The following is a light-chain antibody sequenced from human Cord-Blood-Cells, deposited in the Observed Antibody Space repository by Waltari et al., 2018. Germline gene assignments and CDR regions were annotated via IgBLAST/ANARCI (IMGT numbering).Light chain of an antibody. Sequence: QSALTQPASVSGSPGQSITISCPGTSSDAGSYNLVSWYQQPPGNAPKLMIYEGSKRPSGVSNRFSGSKSGNTASLTIAGLQAEDEADYYCCSYAGSSTWVFGGGTKLTVL. CDR1: SSDAGSYNL. CDR3: CSYAGSSTWV. J-gene: IGLJ3*02. V-gene: IGLV2-23*01. CDR2: EGS.